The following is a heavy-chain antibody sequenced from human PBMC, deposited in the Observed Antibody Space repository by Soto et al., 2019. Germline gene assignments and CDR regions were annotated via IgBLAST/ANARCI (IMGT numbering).Heavy chain of an antibody. CDR2: IAFDGSQE. V-gene: IGHV3-30*03. Sequence: QVQLVESGGGVVQPGRALRLSCAASGFSFNTSGMHWVRQAPGKGLEWVAVIAFDGSQEFYGDSVMGRFTISRDNSKNTLFLQMKSRPPEDTAVYYCATKVRVTNYLYYGMDVWGQGTTVTVSS. CDR3: ATKVRVTNYLYYGMDV. D-gene: IGHD2-21*02. CDR1: GFSFNTSG. J-gene: IGHJ6*02.